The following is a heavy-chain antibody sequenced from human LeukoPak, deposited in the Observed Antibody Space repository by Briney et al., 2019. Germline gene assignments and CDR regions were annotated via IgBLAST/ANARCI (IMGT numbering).Heavy chain of an antibody. CDR2: VSGSGDSK. J-gene: IGHJ6*02. CDR1: GFTFSSHA. D-gene: IGHD3-9*01. V-gene: IGHV3-23*01. Sequence: PGGSLRLSCEASGFTFSSHAMSWVRQAPGKGLEWVSTVSGSGDSKYYADSVKGRFTISRDNSQITLFLQMSSLRPEDTAVYYCVKERNFDPYYSYHGMDVWGQGTTVTVSS. CDR3: VKERNFDPYYSYHGMDV.